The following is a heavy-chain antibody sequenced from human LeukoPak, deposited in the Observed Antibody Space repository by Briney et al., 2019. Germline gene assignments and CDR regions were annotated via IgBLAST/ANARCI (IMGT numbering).Heavy chain of an antibody. D-gene: IGHD6-19*01. J-gene: IGHJ6*02. Sequence: GGSLRLSCAASGFTFSSYSMNWVRQAAGKGLEWVSTISAGGAGTYYADSVKGRFTISRDNSKNTLYVQMNSLRVEDTAVYYCAKAGYSSGRKYGMDVWGQGTTVTVSS. CDR1: GFTFSSYS. CDR3: AKAGYSSGRKYGMDV. V-gene: IGHV3-23*01. CDR2: ISAGGAGT.